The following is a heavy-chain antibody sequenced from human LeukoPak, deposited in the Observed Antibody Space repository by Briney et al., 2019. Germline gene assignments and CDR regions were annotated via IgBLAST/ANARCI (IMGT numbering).Heavy chain of an antibody. CDR3: ARGTYYYGSGSYSGLNWFDP. CDR2: IIPIFGTA. D-gene: IGHD3-10*01. Sequence: SVKVSCKASGGTFSSYAISWVRQAPGQGLEWMGGIIPIFGTANYAQKFQGRVTITADESTSTAYMELSSLRSEDTAVYYCARGTYYYGSGSYSGLNWFDPWGQGTLVTVSS. CDR1: GGTFSSYA. V-gene: IGHV1-69*13. J-gene: IGHJ5*02.